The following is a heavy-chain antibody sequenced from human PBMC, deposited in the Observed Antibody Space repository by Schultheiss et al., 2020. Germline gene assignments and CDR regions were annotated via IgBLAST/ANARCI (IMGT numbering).Heavy chain of an antibody. Sequence: ASVKVSCKASGYTFTSYAMHWVRQAPGQRLEWMGWINAGNGNTKYSQKLQGRVTMTTDTSTSTAYMELRSLRSEDTAVYYCARVGYCSGGSCYSAEVDWFDPWGPGHLGTVAS. CDR2: INAGNGNT. D-gene: IGHD2-15*01. CDR3: ARVGYCSGGSCYSAEVDWFDP. J-gene: IGHJ5*02. CDR1: GYTFTSYA. V-gene: IGHV1-3*01.